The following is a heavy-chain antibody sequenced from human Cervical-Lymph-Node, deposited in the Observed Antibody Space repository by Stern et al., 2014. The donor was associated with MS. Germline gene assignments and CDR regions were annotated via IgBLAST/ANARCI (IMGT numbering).Heavy chain of an antibody. Sequence: QLPLQESGSRLVKPSQTLSLTCTVSGDSITSGGYSWSWIRQPPGKGLEWIGYIYHSGSTYYIPYLRRRVTMSVDKSKDQFSLRLTSVTAADTAVYYCARGGSYGQNWFDLWGQGTLVTVSS. CDR1: GDSITSGGYS. CDR2: IYHSGST. J-gene: IGHJ5*02. D-gene: IGHD3-16*01. CDR3: ARGGSYGQNWFDL. V-gene: IGHV4-30-2*01.